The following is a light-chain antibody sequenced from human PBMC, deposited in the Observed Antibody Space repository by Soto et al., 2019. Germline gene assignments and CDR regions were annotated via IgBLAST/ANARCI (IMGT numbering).Light chain of an antibody. CDR3: QQYGSSPLIT. CDR2: GVS. CDR1: QRLSASD. V-gene: IGKV3-20*01. Sequence: EFVLTQFTAPLPLSPGPRAALYRTAVQRLSASDIAWYQQKPGQAPKFLIYGVSSRATGIPDRFSGSGSGTDFTLTISRLEPEDFAVYHCQQYGSSPLITFGQGTRLEIK. J-gene: IGKJ5*01.